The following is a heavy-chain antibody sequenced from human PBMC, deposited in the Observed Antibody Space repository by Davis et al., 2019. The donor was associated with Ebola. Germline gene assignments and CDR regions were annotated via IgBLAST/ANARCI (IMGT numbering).Heavy chain of an antibody. D-gene: IGHD6-6*01. V-gene: IGHV1-2*02. CDR3: AASSTYLVDY. Sequence: ASVKVSCKASGFTFTGYYMHWVRQAPGQGLEWMGWINANSGATNYAQNFQGRVTMTRDTSIGTAYMDLSRLRSDDTAVYYCAASSTYLVDYWGQGTLVTVSS. CDR2: INANSGAT. J-gene: IGHJ4*02. CDR1: GFTFTGYY.